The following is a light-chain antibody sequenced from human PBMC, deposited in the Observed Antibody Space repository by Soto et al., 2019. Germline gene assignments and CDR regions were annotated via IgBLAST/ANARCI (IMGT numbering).Light chain of an antibody. J-gene: IGKJ1*01. Sequence: DIQMNQSPSSLSASVGDRVTITCRASQSISSYLNWYQQKPGKTNKLLIYAASSLQSGVPLRFSGSGSGTDFTLTISSLQPEDVATYYCQQSYRTPWTFGQGTKVEIK. V-gene: IGKV1-39*01. CDR2: AAS. CDR1: QSISSY. CDR3: QQSYRTPWT.